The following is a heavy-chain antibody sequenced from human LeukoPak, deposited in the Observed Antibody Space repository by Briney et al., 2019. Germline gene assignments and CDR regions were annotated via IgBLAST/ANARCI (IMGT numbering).Heavy chain of an antibody. Sequence: SETLSLTCTVSGGSVSSASHPWSWIRQPPGKGLEWIGHSSSSGCTNCNPSLKSRVTISVDTSKNHFSLRLSSVTAADTAVYYCARDNWGSLDYWGQGILVTVSS. J-gene: IGHJ4*02. D-gene: IGHD7-27*01. V-gene: IGHV4-61*03. CDR2: SSSSGCT. CDR1: GGSVSSASHP. CDR3: ARDNWGSLDY.